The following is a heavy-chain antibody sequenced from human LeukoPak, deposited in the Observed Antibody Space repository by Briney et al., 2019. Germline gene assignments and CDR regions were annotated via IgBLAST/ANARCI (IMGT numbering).Heavy chain of an antibody. Sequence: SETLSLTCAVSGYSTSSGYYWGWIRQPPGKGLEWIGSIYHSGSTCYNPSLKSRVTISVDTSKNQFSLKLSSVTAADTAVYYCASTTTDVDYWGQGTLVTVSS. V-gene: IGHV4-38-2*01. J-gene: IGHJ4*02. CDR1: GYSTSSGYY. CDR2: IYHSGST. D-gene: IGHD4-17*01. CDR3: ASTTTDVDY.